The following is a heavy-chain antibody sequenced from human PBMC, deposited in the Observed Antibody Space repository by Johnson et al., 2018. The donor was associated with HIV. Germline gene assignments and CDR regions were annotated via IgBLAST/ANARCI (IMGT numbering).Heavy chain of an antibody. CDR1: GFTFSSYG. J-gene: IGHJ3*02. CDR2: IRYDGSNK. CDR3: ARVYSSSSAHAFDI. V-gene: IGHV3-30*02. D-gene: IGHD6-6*01. Sequence: QVQLVESGGGLVQPGGSLRLSCAASGFTFSSYGMHWVRQAPGKGLEWVAFIRYDGSNKYYADSVKGRFTISRDNSKNTLYLQMNSLRAEDTAVYYCARVYSSSSAHAFDIWGQGTRVTVSS.